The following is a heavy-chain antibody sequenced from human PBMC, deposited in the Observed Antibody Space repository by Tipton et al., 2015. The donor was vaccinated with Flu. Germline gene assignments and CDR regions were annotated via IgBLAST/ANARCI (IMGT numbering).Heavy chain of an antibody. CDR2: IIPILGIA. J-gene: IGHJ6*02. Sequence: QVQLVQSGAEVKKPGSSAKVSCKASGGTFSSYAISWVRQAPGQGLEWMGRIIPILGIANYAQKFQGRVTITADKSTSTAYMELSSLRSEDTAVYYCARASADYYYYYGMDVWGQGTTVTVSS. CDR3: ARASADYYYYYGMDV. V-gene: IGHV1-69*04. CDR1: GGTFSSYA.